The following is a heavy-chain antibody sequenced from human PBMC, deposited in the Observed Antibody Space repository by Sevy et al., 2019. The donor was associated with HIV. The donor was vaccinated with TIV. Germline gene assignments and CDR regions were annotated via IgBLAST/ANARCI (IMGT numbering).Heavy chain of an antibody. CDR2: IYYSGST. J-gene: IGHJ4*02. CDR3: ARGGGYYISGSL. Sequence: SETLSLTCTVSGGSISNSYWSWIRQPPGKGLEWIGYIYYSGSTNYNPSLKRRVTMSIDTSKNQFSLNLSSVTAADTAVYYCARGGGYYISGSLWGQGTLVTVSS. V-gene: IGHV4-59*01. D-gene: IGHD3-10*01. CDR1: GGSISNSY.